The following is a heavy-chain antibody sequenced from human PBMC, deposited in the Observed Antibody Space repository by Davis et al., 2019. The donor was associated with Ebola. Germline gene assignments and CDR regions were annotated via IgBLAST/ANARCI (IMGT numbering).Heavy chain of an antibody. J-gene: IGHJ5*02. CDR3: ARDLYYDILPTGVGFDP. V-gene: IGHV1-18*04. D-gene: IGHD3-9*01. CDR1: GYTFTNYG. CDR2: INPHNGNT. Sequence: ASVKVSCKASGYTFTNYGITWVRQAPGQGLEWMGWINPHNGNTNYAQNVQGRVIMTSDTATTTAYMEVGSLRSDDTAVYYCARDLYYDILPTGVGFDPWGQGTLVTVSS.